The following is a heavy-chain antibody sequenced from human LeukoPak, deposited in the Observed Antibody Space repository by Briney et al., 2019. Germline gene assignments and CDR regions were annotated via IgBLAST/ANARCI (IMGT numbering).Heavy chain of an antibody. CDR2: MNPNSGNT. Sequence: GASVKVSRKASGYTFTTYDINWVRQVTGQGLEWMGWMNPNSGNTAYAQNFQGRVTITSNTSISTAYMDLTSLRSEDTAVYYCARRAVGNSYYSYMDVWGKGTTVTVSS. D-gene: IGHD6-19*01. CDR3: ARRAVGNSYYSYMDV. J-gene: IGHJ6*03. V-gene: IGHV1-8*02. CDR1: GYTFTTYD.